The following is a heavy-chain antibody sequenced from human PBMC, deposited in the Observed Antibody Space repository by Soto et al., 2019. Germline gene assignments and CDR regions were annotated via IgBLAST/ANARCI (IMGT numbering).Heavy chain of an antibody. CDR2: IYHSGST. CDR1: GGSISSSNW. V-gene: IGHV4-4*02. CDR3: ARGRGITIFGVVAFGI. Sequence: QVQLQESGPGLVKPSGTLSLTCAVSGGSISSSNWWSWVRQPPGKGLEWIGGIYHSGSTNYNPSLQSRVTISVDKSKNQFSLKLSSVTAADTAVYYCARGRGITIFGVVAFGIWCQGTMVTVSS. J-gene: IGHJ3*02. D-gene: IGHD3-3*01.